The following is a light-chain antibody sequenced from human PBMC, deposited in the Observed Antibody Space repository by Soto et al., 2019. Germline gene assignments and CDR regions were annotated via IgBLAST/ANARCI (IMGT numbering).Light chain of an antibody. CDR1: TSDVGRYNY. Sequence: QSGLTQPASVSGSPGQSITISCTGTTSDVGRYNYVSWYQQHPGKAPKLIIYDVSNRPSGVSNRFSGSKSGNTASLTISGLQAEDEADYYCNSYTSSSTYVFGTGTKATVL. V-gene: IGLV2-14*01. J-gene: IGLJ1*01. CDR3: NSYTSSSTYV. CDR2: DVS.